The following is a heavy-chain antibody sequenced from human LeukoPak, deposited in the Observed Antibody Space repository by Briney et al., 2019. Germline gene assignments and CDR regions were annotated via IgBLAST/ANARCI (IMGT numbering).Heavy chain of an antibody. CDR2: IYYSGST. CDR1: GGSISSSSYY. J-gene: IGHJ4*02. D-gene: IGHD6-19*01. CDR3: ARGGIAVAGTLDY. Sequence: SETLSLTCTVSGGSISSSSYYWGWIRQPPGKGLEWIGSIYYSGSTNYNPSLKSRVTISVDTSKNQFPLKLSSVTAADTAVYYCARGGIAVAGTLDYWGQGTLVTVSS. V-gene: IGHV4-39*06.